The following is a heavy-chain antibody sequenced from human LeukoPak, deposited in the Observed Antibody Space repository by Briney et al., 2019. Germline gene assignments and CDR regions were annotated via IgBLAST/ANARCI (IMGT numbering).Heavy chain of an antibody. J-gene: IGHJ3*02. V-gene: IGHV1-69*01. CDR3: AREDCSSTSCYPAGAFDI. CDR1: GGTFSSYA. Sequence: GSSVKVSCKASGGTFSSYAISWVRQAPGQGLEWMGGIIPIFGTANYAQKFQGRVTITADESTGTAYMELSSLRSEDTAVYYCAREDCSSTSCYPAGAFDIWGQGTMVTVSS. D-gene: IGHD2-2*01. CDR2: IIPIFGTA.